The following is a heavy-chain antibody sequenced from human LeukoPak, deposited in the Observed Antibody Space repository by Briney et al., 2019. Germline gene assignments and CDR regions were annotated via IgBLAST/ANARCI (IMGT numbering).Heavy chain of an antibody. CDR2: IWYDGSNK. CDR1: GFTFSSYG. CDR3: ARGRRGCSSTSCYPAKNWFDP. Sequence: PGGSLRLSCAASGFTFSSYGMHWVRQAPGKGLEWVAVIWYDGSNKYYADSVKGRFTISRDNSKNTLYLQMNSLRAEDTAVYYCARGRRGCSSTSCYPAKNWFDPWGQGTLVTVSS. V-gene: IGHV3-33*01. J-gene: IGHJ5*02. D-gene: IGHD2-2*01.